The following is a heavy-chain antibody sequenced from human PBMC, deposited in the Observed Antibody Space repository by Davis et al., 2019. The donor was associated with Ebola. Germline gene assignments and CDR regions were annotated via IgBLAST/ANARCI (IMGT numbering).Heavy chain of an antibody. Sequence: ASVKVSCKASVYTVTGYYMHWVRQAPRQGLEWIGGINPNSVGTNYAQKFQGRVTMTRDTSISTAYMELSRLRSDDTAVYYCARGGPGLVIILSLALIWGQGTLVTVSS. CDR3: ARGGPGLVIILSLALI. J-gene: IGHJ4*02. V-gene: IGHV1-2*02. CDR2: INPNSVGT. CDR1: VYTVTGYY. D-gene: IGHD3/OR15-3a*01.